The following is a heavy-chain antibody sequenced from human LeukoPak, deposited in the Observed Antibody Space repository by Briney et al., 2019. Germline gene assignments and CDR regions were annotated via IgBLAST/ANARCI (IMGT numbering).Heavy chain of an antibody. CDR1: GFTFSSYE. V-gene: IGHV3-48*03. CDR2: ISSSGSTI. D-gene: IGHD1-26*01. Sequence: GGSLRLSCAASGFTFSSYEMNWVRQAPGKGLEWLSYISSSGSTIYYADSVKGRFTISRDNAKNSLYLQMNILRAEDTAVYYCARSDSGSYYYYYYGMDVWGQGTTVTVSS. J-gene: IGHJ6*02. CDR3: ARSDSGSYYYYYYGMDV.